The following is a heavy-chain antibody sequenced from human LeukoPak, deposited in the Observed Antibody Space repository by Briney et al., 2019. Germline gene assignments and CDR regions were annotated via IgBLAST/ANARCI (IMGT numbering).Heavy chain of an antibody. J-gene: IGHJ3*01. CDR3: VRDNMAGLDV. CDR2: FHYPGST. D-gene: IGHD6-19*01. CDR1: GGSNSIYY. V-gene: IGHV4-59*01. Sequence: SETLSLTCTVSGGSNSIYYWTWIRQPPGKGPEWIGYFHYPGSTKYNPSLKSRVTISADTSKNQFSLNLTSVTAADTAVYYCVRDNMAGLDVWGQGTMVTVSA.